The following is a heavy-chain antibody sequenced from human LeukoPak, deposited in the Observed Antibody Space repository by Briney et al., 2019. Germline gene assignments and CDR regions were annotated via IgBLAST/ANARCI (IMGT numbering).Heavy chain of an antibody. V-gene: IGHV3-23*01. Sequence: GGSLRLSCAASGFTFSSYAMSWVRQPPGKGLEWVSAVSGSGGSTYYADSVKGRFTIPRDNSKNTLYLQMNSLRAEDTAVYYCAKDGGSAPTFIDFWGQGTLVTVSS. J-gene: IGHJ4*02. CDR3: AKDGGSAPTFIDF. CDR1: GFTFSSYA. D-gene: IGHD6-25*01. CDR2: VSGSGGST.